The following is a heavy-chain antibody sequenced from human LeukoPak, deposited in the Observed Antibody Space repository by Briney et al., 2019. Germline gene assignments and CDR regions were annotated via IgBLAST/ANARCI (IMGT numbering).Heavy chain of an antibody. Sequence: SETLSLTCSVPGGSISGYYWSWIRQSPGKGLQWIGYIYYSGTTDYNPSLKSRVTISVDTSKNQFSLNLHSVTPADTAVYYCARHEYFDSSGYYPLGEWGQGTLVTVSS. J-gene: IGHJ4*02. V-gene: IGHV4-59*08. CDR3: ARHEYFDSSGYYPLGE. CDR2: IYYSGTT. CDR1: GGSISGYY. D-gene: IGHD3-22*01.